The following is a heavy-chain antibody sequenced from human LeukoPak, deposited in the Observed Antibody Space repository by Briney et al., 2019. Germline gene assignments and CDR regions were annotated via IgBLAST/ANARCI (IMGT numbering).Heavy chain of an antibody. Sequence: GASVKVSCKASDYTFTSYDINWVRQAPGQGLEWMGRITPYNGNTHYAQKFQGRVTMTTDTSTTTAYMELRSLRSDDTAVYYCARDQYYDSKGWFDPWGQGTLVTVYS. CDR2: ITPYNGNT. CDR3: ARDQYYDSKGWFDP. D-gene: IGHD3-16*01. J-gene: IGHJ5*02. CDR1: DYTFTSYD. V-gene: IGHV1-18*01.